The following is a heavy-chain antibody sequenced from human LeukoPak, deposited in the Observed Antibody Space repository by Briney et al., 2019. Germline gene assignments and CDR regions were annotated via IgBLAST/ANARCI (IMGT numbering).Heavy chain of an antibody. Sequence: ASVKVSCKASGYTFTSYGISWVRQAPGQGLEGMGGISAYNGNTNYAQKLQGRVTMTTDTSTSTAYMELRSLRSDDTAVYYCARGYSSSWSRGGGDYWGQGTLVTVSS. D-gene: IGHD6-13*01. V-gene: IGHV1-18*01. CDR3: ARGYSSSWSRGGGDY. CDR2: ISAYNGNT. CDR1: GYTFTSYG. J-gene: IGHJ4*02.